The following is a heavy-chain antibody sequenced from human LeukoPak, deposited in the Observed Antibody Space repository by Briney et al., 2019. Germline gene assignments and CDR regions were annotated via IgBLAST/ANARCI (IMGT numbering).Heavy chain of an antibody. CDR2: ISSSSSYI. V-gene: IGHV3-21*01. D-gene: IGHD4-17*01. J-gene: IGHJ4*02. CDR1: GFTFSSYA. CDR3: ARDLGTTVTTYLDY. Sequence: GGSLRLSCAASGFTFSSYAMHWVRQAPGKGLEWVSGISSSSSYIYYADSVKGRFTISRDNAKNSLYLRMNSLRAEDTAVYCCARDLGTTVTTYLDYWGQGTLVTVSS.